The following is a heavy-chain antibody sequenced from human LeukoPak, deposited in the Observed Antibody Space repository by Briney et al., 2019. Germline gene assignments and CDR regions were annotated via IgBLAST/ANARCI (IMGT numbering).Heavy chain of an antibody. CDR3: ARAPRADYYDSSGYQFDY. J-gene: IGHJ4*02. CDR1: GFTVSSNY. Sequence: GGSLRLSCAASGFTVSSNYMSWDRQAPGKGLEWVSVIYSGGSTYYADSVKGRFTISRDNSKNTLYLQMNSLRAEDTAVYYCARAPRADYYDSSGYQFDYWGQGTLVTVSS. D-gene: IGHD3-22*01. CDR2: IYSGGST. V-gene: IGHV3-53*01.